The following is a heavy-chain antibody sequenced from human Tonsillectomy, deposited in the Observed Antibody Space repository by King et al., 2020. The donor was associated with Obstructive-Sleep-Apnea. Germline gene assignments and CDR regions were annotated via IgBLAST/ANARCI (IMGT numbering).Heavy chain of an antibody. CDR1: GFTFDDYA. CDR2: ISWDGGST. Sequence: VQLVESGGVVVQPGGSLRLSCAASGFTFDDYAMHWVRQAPGKGLEWVSLISWDGGSTYYADSVKGRFTISRDNSKNSLYLQMNSLRAEDTALNYCAKGSGYYDSSVDYWGQGTLVTVSS. CDR3: AKGSGYYDSSVDY. J-gene: IGHJ4*02. V-gene: IGHV3-43D*03. D-gene: IGHD3-22*01.